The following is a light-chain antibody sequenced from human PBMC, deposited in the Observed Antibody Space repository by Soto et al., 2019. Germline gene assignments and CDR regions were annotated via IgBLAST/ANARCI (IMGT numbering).Light chain of an antibody. V-gene: IGLV2-23*02. CDR3: CADAGRSTYV. Sequence: QSALTQPASVSGSPGQSITISCTRASSVVGSYNFVSWYQQHPGEVPKVLIYEVSKRPSGVSDRFSGSKSGNTASLTISGPQAEDEADYYCCADAGRSTYVFGTGTKVTVL. CDR2: EVS. J-gene: IGLJ1*01. CDR1: SSVVGSYNF.